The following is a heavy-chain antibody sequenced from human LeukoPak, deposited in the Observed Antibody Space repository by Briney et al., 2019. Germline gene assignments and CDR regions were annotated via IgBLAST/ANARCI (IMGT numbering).Heavy chain of an antibody. Sequence: SETLSLTCTVSGGSIRSYYWSWIRQPPGKGLERIGEINHRGSTNYNPSLKSRVTISVDTSKNQFSLKLSSVTAADTAVYYCARGLRQLVRSWHYWGQGTLVTVSS. CDR2: INHRGST. V-gene: IGHV4-34*01. J-gene: IGHJ4*02. D-gene: IGHD6-6*01. CDR3: ARGLRQLVRSWHY. CDR1: GGSIRSYY.